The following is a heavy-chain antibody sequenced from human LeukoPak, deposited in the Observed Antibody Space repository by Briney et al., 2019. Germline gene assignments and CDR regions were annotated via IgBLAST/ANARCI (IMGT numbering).Heavy chain of an antibody. CDR2: ISAYNGNT. D-gene: IGHD5-18*01. V-gene: IGHV1-18*01. J-gene: IGHJ5*02. CDR3: ARDPLTDTAMVYNWFDP. Sequence: GASVKVSCKASGYTFTSYGISWVRQAPGQGLEWMGWISAYNGNTNYAQKLQGRVTMTTVTSTSTAYMELRSLRSDDTAVYYCARDPLTDTAMVYNWFDPWGQGTLVTVSS. CDR1: GYTFTSYG.